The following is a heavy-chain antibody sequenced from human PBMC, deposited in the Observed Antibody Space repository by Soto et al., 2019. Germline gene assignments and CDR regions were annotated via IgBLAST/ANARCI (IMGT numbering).Heavy chain of an antibody. CDR3: ARLRRYCSSASCYNYMDV. D-gene: IGHD2-2*01. V-gene: IGHV5-51*01. CDR2: IYPGDSDT. J-gene: IGHJ6*03. CDR1: GYSFTSYW. Sequence: PGESLKISCKGSGYSFTSYWIGWVRQMPGKGLEWMGIIYPGDSDTRYSPSFQGQVTISADKSISTAYLQWSSLKASDTAMYYCARLRRYCSSASCYNYMDVWAKGNTVPVSS.